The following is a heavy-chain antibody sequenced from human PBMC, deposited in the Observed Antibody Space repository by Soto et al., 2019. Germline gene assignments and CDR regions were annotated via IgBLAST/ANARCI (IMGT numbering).Heavy chain of an antibody. D-gene: IGHD3-10*01. V-gene: IGHV3-7*04. Sequence: EMQLVESGGGLVQPGDSLRLSCAASGFSFSNYWMAWVRQAPGKGLEWVANIKEDGSEYTYVDSVKGRFTISRDNAKNSLYLQMNSLRVEDTGVYYCARETYYYAAWGQGTLVTVSS. J-gene: IGHJ4*02. CDR1: GFSFSNYW. CDR2: IKEDGSEY. CDR3: ARETYYYAA.